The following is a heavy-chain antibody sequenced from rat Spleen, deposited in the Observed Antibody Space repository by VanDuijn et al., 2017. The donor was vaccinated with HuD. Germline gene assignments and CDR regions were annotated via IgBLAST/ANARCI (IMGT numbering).Heavy chain of an antibody. D-gene: IGHD5-1*01. V-gene: IGHV5S23*01. CDR2: TSSGGGST. CDR3: ARVTGVFAY. CDR1: GFTFSDYN. J-gene: IGHJ3*01. Sequence: EVQLVESGGGLVQPGRSLKLSCAASGFTFSDYNMAWVRQAPTKGLEWVASTSSGGGSTYYRDSVKGRFTVSRDNAKSTLYLQMDSLRSEDTATYYCARVTGVFAYWGQGTLVTVSS.